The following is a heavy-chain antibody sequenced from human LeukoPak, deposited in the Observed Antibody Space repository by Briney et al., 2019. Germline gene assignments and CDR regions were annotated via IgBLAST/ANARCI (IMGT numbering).Heavy chain of an antibody. CDR2: IYSGGST. Sequence: GGSLRLSCAASGFTVSSNYMNWVRQAPGKGLEWVSIIYSGGSTYYADSVKGRFTISRDNSKNTLYLQMNSLRAEDTAVYYCARQEVVEDTFDIWGRGTMVTVSS. CDR1: GFTVSSNY. J-gene: IGHJ3*02. V-gene: IGHV3-53*01. CDR3: ARQEVVEDTFDI. D-gene: IGHD2-15*01.